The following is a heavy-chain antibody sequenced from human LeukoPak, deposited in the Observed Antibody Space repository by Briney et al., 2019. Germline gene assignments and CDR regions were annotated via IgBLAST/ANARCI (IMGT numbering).Heavy chain of an antibody. Sequence: SETLSLTCAVYGGSFSGYYWSWIRQPPGKGLEWIGEINHSGSTNYNPSLKSRVTISVDTSKNQFSLKLSSVTAADTAVYYCARGDYYDSSGYRYWGQGTLVTVSS. CDR3: ARGDYYDSSGYRY. CDR2: INHSGST. D-gene: IGHD3-22*01. CDR1: GGSFSGYY. V-gene: IGHV4-34*01. J-gene: IGHJ4*02.